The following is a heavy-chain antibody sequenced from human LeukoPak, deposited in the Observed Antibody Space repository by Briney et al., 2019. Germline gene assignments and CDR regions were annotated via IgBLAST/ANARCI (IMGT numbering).Heavy chain of an antibody. J-gene: IGHJ4*02. V-gene: IGHV3-33*01. Sequence: GGSLRLSCAASGFTFSHYGMHWVRQAPGKGLEWVAVIWSDGSNKFYGDSVKGRSTISRDDSQKTVFLDMNSLRVEDTAIYFCARDAQRGFDYSNSLQYWGQGALVTVSS. CDR1: GFTFSHYG. CDR3: ARDAQRGFDYSNSLQY. CDR2: IWSDGSNK. D-gene: IGHD4-11*01.